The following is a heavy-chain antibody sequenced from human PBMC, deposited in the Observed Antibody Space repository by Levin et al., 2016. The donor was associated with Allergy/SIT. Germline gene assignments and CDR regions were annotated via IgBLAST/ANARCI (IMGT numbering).Heavy chain of an antibody. CDR1: GYLFNAYW. CDR2: IFPGDFDV. D-gene: IGHD3-16*02. J-gene: IGHJ4*02. CDR3: GRVDPADRYFDS. V-gene: IGHV5-51*01. Sequence: GESLKISCQGFGYLFNAYWIGWVRQRPGKGLEWMGIIFPGDFDVRSSPSFEGHVTISVDKSINTAYLQWDSLKASDTATYFCGRVDPADRYFDSWGQGTLVTVSS.